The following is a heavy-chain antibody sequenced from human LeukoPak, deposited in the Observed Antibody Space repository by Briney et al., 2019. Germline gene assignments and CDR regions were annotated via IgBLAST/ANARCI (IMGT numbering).Heavy chain of an antibody. D-gene: IGHD3-10*01. CDR2: INPSGGGT. V-gene: IGHV1-46*01. CDR3: ARDLGYYDSGTYYKGGFNY. CDR1: GYTFTNNY. Sequence: GASVTVSFTASGYTFTNNYIHGGRQAPGQGVERMGVINPSGGGTSYAQKFQGRVTMTGDPSASTLYMELSSLRSEDTAVYSCARDLGYYDSGTYYKGGFNYWGQGTLVTVSS. J-gene: IGHJ4*02.